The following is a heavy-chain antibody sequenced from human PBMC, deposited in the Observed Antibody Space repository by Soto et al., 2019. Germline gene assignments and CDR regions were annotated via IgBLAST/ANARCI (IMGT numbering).Heavy chain of an antibody. CDR2: IIPIFGTA. CDR1: GGTFSSYA. J-gene: IGHJ6*02. Sequence: QVQLVQSGAEVKKPGSSVKVSCKASGGTFSSYAISWVRQAPGQGLEWMGGIIPIFGTANYAQKFQGRVTITADESTSTAYMELSSLRSEERAVYYCARASYCSGGSCYSMNYYYYGMDVCGQGTTVTVSS. V-gene: IGHV1-69*01. D-gene: IGHD2-15*01. CDR3: ARASYCSGGSCYSMNYYYYGMDV.